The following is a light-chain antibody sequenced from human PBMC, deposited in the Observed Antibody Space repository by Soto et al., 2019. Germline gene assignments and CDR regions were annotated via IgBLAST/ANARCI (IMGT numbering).Light chain of an antibody. V-gene: IGLV2-23*02. J-gene: IGLJ2*01. Sequence: QSALTQPASVSGSPGQSITISCTGTSSNVGSYKLVSWYQQHPGKAPKLMIFEVNKRPSGVSNRFSGSKSGNTASLTISGLKVEDEADYYCSSHAGSSNFVVFGGGTKLTVL. CDR3: SSHAGSSNFVV. CDR1: SSNVGSYKL. CDR2: EVN.